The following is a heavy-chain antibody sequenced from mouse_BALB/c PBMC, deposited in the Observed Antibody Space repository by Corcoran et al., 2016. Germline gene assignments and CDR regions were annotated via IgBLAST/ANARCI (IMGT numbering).Heavy chain of an antibody. CDR1: AYTFTNYG. V-gene: IGHV9-3-1*01. J-gene: IGHJ3*01. CDR2: INTYTGEP. Sequence: QIQLVQSGPELKKPGETVKISCKASAYTFTNYGINWVKQAPGKGLKWMGWINTYTGEPTYADDVKGRFAFSLETSASTAYLQINNLKNEDTATYVCASRDYDGAWFAYWGQGTLVTVSA. D-gene: IGHD2-4*01. CDR3: ASRDYDGAWFAY.